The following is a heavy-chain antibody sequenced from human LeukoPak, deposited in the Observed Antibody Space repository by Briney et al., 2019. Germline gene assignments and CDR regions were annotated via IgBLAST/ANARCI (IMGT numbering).Heavy chain of an antibody. J-gene: IGHJ4*02. D-gene: IGHD1-26*01. Sequence: SETLTLTCNASGGSISSHYRSWIRQPPGKGLEYVGYIYYSGRTNYNPALKSRLTITLETSSNQFLLNQVPVPAADPAVYYCAGGMRELTFDCWGQGTLVTVSS. CDR3: AGGMRELTFDC. CDR1: GGSISSHY. V-gene: IGHV4-59*11. CDR2: IYYSGRT.